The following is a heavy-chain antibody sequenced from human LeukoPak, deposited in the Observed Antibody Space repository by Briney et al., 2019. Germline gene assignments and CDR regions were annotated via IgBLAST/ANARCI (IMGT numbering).Heavy chain of an antibody. CDR1: GFTFSNYW. CDR3: ASWLQYYDSSGYYPTGDHY. Sequence: GGSLRLSCAAAGFTFSNYWMSWVRQAPGKGLEWVAYIKQDGSEKYYVDSVKGRFTISRDNAKNSLYLQMNSLRAEDTAVYYCASWLQYYDSSGYYPTGDHYWGQGTLVTVSS. V-gene: IGHV3-7*01. D-gene: IGHD3-22*01. J-gene: IGHJ4*02. CDR2: IKQDGSEK.